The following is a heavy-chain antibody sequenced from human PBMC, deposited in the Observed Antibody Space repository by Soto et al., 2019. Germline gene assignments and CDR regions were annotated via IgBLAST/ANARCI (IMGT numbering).Heavy chain of an antibody. V-gene: IGHV3-7*01. CDR1: GFTFSSYW. CDR2: IKQDGSEK. Sequence: EVQLVESGGGLVQPGGSLRLSCAASGFTFSSYWMSWVRQAPGKGLEWLANIKQDGSEKYYVDSVKGRFTISRDNAKNSLYLQMNSLRAEDTAVYYCARDGPLDYDFWSFGGYYYYMDVWGKGTTVTVSS. CDR3: ARDGPLDYDFWSFGGYYYYMDV. J-gene: IGHJ6*03. D-gene: IGHD3-3*01.